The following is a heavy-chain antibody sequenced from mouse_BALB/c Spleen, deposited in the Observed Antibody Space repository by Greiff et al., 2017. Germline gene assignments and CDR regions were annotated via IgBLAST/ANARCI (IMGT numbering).Heavy chain of an antibody. V-gene: IGHV3-8*02. CDR1: GDSITSGY. CDR2: ISYSGST. J-gene: IGHJ4*01. CDR3: ARYRVTTDYYAMDY. Sequence: EVKLLESGPSLVKPSQTLSLTCSVTGDSITSGYWNWIRKFPGNKLEYMGYISYSGSTYYNPSLKSRISITRDTSKNQYYLQLNSVTTEDTATYYCARYRVTTDYYAMDYWGQGTSVTVSS. D-gene: IGHD2-2*01.